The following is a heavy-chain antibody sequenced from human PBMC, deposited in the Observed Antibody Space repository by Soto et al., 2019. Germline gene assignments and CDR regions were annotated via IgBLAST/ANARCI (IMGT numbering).Heavy chain of an antibody. V-gene: IGHV3-23*01. J-gene: IGHJ3*01. CDR1: GFTFGNYA. CDR2: ISDPGTST. Sequence: GGSLRLSCAASGFTFGNYAMNWVRQAPGKGLEWISSISDPGTSTYYANSVKGRFSMSRDNSKNALFLQMNRLRADDTAVYFCAKSLVTPSDAFDLWGRGTLVTVSS. CDR3: AKSLVTPSDAFDL. D-gene: IGHD2-21*02.